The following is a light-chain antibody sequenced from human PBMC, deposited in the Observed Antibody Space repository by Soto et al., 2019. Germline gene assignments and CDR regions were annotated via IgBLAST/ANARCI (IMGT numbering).Light chain of an antibody. CDR2: DAS. CDR3: QQRGA. CDR1: QSVDSS. Sequence: EVVLTQAPATLSLSPGERATLSCRASQSVDSSLAWYQQKLGQAPRLLIYDASNRATGIPGRFSGSGSGTDFTLTISSVEPEDFAFYYCQQRGAFGQGTKVEIK. J-gene: IGKJ2*01. V-gene: IGKV3-11*01.